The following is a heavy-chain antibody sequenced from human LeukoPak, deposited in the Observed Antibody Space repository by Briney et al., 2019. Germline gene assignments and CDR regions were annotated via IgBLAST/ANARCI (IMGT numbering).Heavy chain of an antibody. CDR3: ARGRLDYCSGGSCFSYFDY. V-gene: IGHV1-2*02. CDR1: GYTFTGYY. D-gene: IGHD2-15*01. Sequence: ASVKVSCKASGYTFTGYYMHWVRQAPGQGLEWMGWISPNSGGTNYAQKFQGRVTMTRDTSISTAYMELSRLRSDDTAVFHRARGRLDYCSGGSCFSYFDYWGQGTLVTVSS. J-gene: IGHJ4*02. CDR2: ISPNSGGT.